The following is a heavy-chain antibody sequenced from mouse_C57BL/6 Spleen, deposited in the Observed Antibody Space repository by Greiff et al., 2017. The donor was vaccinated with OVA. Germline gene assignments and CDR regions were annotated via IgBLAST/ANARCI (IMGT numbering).Heavy chain of an antibody. J-gene: IGHJ4*01. V-gene: IGHV1-82*01. CDR2: IYPGDGDT. Sequence: VQLQQSGPELVKPGASVKISCKASGYAFSSSWMNWVKQRPGKGLEWIGRIYPGDGDTNYNGKFKGKATLTADKSSSTAYMQLSSLTSEDSAVYFCAYGQDYSMDYWGQGTSVTVSS. D-gene: IGHD1-1*02. CDR3: AYGQDYSMDY. CDR1: GYAFSSSW.